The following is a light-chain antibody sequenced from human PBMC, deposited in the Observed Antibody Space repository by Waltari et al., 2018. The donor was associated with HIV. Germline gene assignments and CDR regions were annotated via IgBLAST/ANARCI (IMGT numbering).Light chain of an antibody. J-gene: IGLJ2*01. CDR1: SSDVGNLNE. CDR2: DVS. Sequence: QSALTQPPSVSGSLGQSVTISCHGTSSDVGNLNEVSWYQQSPGTAPKLMIYDVSNRPSGVPDRFSGSKSGNTASLTISGLQAEDEADYYCSSFTTSITVVFGGGTKLTVL. V-gene: IGLV2-18*02. CDR3: SSFTTSITVV.